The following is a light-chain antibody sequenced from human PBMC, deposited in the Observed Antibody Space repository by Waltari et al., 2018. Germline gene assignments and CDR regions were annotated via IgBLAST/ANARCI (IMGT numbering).Light chain of an antibody. J-gene: IGLJ1*01. CDR1: RSNLAINT. CDR3: AAWDDSLKGYV. V-gene: IGLV1-44*01. CDR2: SNN. Sequence: QSVLTQPPSPSGTPGQRVTISCSGRRSNLAINTVNWYQQPPGAAPRLLMYSNNQRPSGVPDRFSGSKSGTSASLAISGLQSEDEADYYCAAWDDSLKGYVFGTGTTVTVL.